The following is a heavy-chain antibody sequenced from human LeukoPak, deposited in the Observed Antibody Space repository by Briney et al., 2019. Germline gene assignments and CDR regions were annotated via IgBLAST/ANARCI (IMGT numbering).Heavy chain of an antibody. J-gene: IGHJ6*02. CDR3: ARANLRYFDWLFPSYYYGMDV. V-gene: IGHV1-8*01. CDR1: GYTFTSYD. D-gene: IGHD3-9*01. Sequence: GASVKVSCKASGYTFTSYDINWVRQATGQGREWMGWMNPNRGNTGYAQKFQGRVAMTRNTSISTAYMELSSLSSEDTAVYYCARANLRYFDWLFPSYYYGMDVWGQGTTVTVSS. CDR2: MNPNRGNT.